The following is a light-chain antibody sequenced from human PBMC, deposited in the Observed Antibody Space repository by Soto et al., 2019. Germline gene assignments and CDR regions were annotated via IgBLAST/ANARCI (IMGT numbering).Light chain of an antibody. CDR1: QSIGRW. CDR2: DAS. J-gene: IGKJ2*01. V-gene: IGKV1-5*01. Sequence: DIQMTQSPSTLSASVGDRVTITCRASQSIGRWLAWYQQKPGKAPKLLIYDASSLESGVPSRFSGSGSGTEFTLTISSLQPDDFATYYCQQFNSYLYTFGQGTKLEI. CDR3: QQFNSYLYT.